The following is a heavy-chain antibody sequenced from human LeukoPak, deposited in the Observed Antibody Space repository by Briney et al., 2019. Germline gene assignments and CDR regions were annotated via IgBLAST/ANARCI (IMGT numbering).Heavy chain of an antibody. CDR3: ARGSSRIAVAAVLDAFDI. CDR2: ITGSGGTT. Sequence: GGTLRLSCAASGFAFSNYGMNWVRQAPGKGLEWVSGITGSGGTTYYADSVKGRFTISRDNAKNSLYLQMNSLRAEDTALYYCARGSSRIAVAAVLDAFDIWGQGTMVTVSS. J-gene: IGHJ3*02. CDR1: GFAFSNYG. D-gene: IGHD6-19*01. V-gene: IGHV3-23*01.